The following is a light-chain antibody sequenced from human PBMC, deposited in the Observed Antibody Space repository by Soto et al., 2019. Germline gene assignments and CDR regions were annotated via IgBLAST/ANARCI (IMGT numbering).Light chain of an antibody. CDR3: QQYGSSPRK. CDR2: GAS. J-gene: IGKJ1*01. Sequence: EIVMTQSPATLSVSPGEKATLSCRASQSFASNNLAWYQQIPGQSPRILIYGASSRATGIPDRFSGSGSGTDFTLTISRLEPEDFAVYYCQQYGSSPRKCGQGTKGDI. V-gene: IGKV3-20*01. CDR1: QSFASNN.